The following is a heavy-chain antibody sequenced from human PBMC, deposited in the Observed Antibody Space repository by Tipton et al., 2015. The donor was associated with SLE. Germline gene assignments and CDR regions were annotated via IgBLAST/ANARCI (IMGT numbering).Heavy chain of an antibody. CDR2: VYYSGST. J-gene: IGHJ6*03. V-gene: IGHV4-39*01. Sequence: TLSLTCVVSGVSIGSSYYYWAWIRQPPGKGLEWIGTVYYSGSTYYNPSLKSRVTISVGTSTNQLSLRLTSVTAADTAVYYCTRQRGTAYYYHMDVWGTGTTVTVSS. D-gene: IGHD3-16*01. CDR3: TRQRGTAYYYHMDV. CDR1: GVSIGSSYYY.